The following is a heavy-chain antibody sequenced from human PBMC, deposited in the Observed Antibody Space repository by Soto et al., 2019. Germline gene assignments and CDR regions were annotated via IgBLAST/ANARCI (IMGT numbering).Heavy chain of an antibody. CDR2: IYWDDDK. J-gene: IGHJ5*02. D-gene: IGHD3-9*01. CDR3: AQRRYDILGFDP. CDR1: GFSLSTSGVG. V-gene: IGHV2-5*02. Sequence: QITLKESGPTLVKPTQTLTLTCTFSGFSLSTSGVGVGWIRQPPGKALEWLALIYWDDDKRYSPSLKSRLTITKDTSKNQVVLTMTNMDPVDTATYCCAQRRYDILGFDPWGQGTLVTVSS.